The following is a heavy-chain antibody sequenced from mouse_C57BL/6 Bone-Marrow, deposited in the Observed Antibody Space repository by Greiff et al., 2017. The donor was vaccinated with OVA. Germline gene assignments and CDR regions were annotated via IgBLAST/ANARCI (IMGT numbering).Heavy chain of an antibody. CDR1: GYAFSSYW. J-gene: IGHJ4*01. D-gene: IGHD1-1*01. V-gene: IGHV1-80*01. CDR3: ARRGGSSPYAMDY. CDR2: IYPGDGDT. Sequence: VQLQESGAELVKPGASVKISCKASGYAFSSYWMNWVKQRPGKGLEWIGQIYPGDGDTNYNGKFKGKATLTADKSSSTAYMQLSSLTSEDSAVYFCARRGGSSPYAMDYWGQGTSVTVSS.